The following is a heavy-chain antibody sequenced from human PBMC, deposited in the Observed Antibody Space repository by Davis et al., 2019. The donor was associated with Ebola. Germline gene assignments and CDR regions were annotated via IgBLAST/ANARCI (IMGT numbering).Heavy chain of an antibody. D-gene: IGHD3-22*01. Sequence: GESLKISCKGSGYSFTSYWIGWVRQMPGKGLEWMGIIYPGDSDTRYSPSFQGQVTISADKSISTAYLQWSSLKASDTAMYYCARRQVYDSSGYPGEFNWFDPWGQGTLVTVSS. V-gene: IGHV5-51*01. CDR3: ARRQVYDSSGYPGEFNWFDP. CDR1: GYSFTSYW. CDR2: IYPGDSDT. J-gene: IGHJ5*02.